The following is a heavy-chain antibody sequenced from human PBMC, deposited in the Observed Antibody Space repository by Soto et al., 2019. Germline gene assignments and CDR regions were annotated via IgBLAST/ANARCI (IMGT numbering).Heavy chain of an antibody. CDR2: IYYSGST. CDR1: GGSISSGDYY. J-gene: IGHJ4*02. CDR3: ARAEVDKSIDY. D-gene: IGHD5-12*01. Sequence: PSETLSLTCTVSGGSISSGDYYWSWIRQPPGKGLEWIGYIYYSGSTYYNPSLKSRVTISVDTSKNQFSLKLSSVTAADTAVYYCARAEVDKSIDYWGQGTLVNVSS. V-gene: IGHV4-30-4*01.